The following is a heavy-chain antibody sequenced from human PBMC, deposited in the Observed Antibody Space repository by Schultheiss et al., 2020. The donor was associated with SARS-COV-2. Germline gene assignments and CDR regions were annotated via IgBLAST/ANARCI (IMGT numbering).Heavy chain of an antibody. V-gene: IGHV3-23*01. J-gene: IGHJ4*02. Sequence: GGSLRLSCAASGFTVSSNEMSWVRQAPGKGLEWVSAISGSGGSTYYADSVKGRFTISRDNSRNTLYLQMNSLRDEDTAVYYCARVRGGGDFDYWGQGTLVTVSS. CDR1: GFTVSSNE. CDR3: ARVRGGGDFDY. D-gene: IGHD2-15*01. CDR2: ISGSGGST.